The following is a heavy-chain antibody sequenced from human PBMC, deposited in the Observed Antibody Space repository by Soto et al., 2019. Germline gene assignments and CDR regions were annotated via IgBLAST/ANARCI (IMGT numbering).Heavy chain of an antibody. V-gene: IGHV3-49*04. Sequence: PGGSLRLSCTASGFTFGDYAMSWVRQAPGKGLEWVGFIRSKAYGGTTEYAASVKGRFTISRDDSKSIAYLQMNSLKTEETAVYYCTRDLSYYYYYYGMDVWGQGTTVT. J-gene: IGHJ6*02. CDR3: TRDLSYYYYYYGMDV. CDR1: GFTFGDYA. D-gene: IGHD2-2*01. CDR2: IRSKAYGGTT.